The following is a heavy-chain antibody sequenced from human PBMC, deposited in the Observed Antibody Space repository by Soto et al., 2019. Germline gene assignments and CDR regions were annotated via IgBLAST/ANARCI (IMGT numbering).Heavy chain of an antibody. V-gene: IGHV4-34*01. D-gene: IGHD1-26*01. CDR2: IHYNGRT. CDR3: ARRGGGGYPFYFDS. Sequence: QVQLQQWGAGLLQSSETLSLPCAVYGASVNDYYWTWIRQSPGKGLEWIGEIHYNGRTNYNPSRRSRVTISLLTSKTQFSLKLSSVTAADTAVYYCARRGGGGYPFYFDSWGQGTLVTVSS. J-gene: IGHJ4*02. CDR1: GASVNDYY.